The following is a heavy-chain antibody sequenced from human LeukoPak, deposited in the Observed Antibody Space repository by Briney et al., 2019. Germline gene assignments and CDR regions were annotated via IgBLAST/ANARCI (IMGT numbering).Heavy chain of an antibody. D-gene: IGHD3-10*01. J-gene: IGHJ6*03. CDR1: RFTFSSYW. Sequence: PGVSLRLSCAASRFTFSSYWMHWVRQAPGKGLVWVSRINADGSGMTYADSVKGRFTISRDNAKNTLYLQMNSLRAEDTAVYYCAGAPSGYYYMDVWGKGTTLTVPS. V-gene: IGHV3-74*01. CDR2: INADGSGM. CDR3: AGAPSGYYYMDV.